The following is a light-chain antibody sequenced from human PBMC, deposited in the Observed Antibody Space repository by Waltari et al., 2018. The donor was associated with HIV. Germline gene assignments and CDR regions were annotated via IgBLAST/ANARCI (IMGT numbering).Light chain of an antibody. J-gene: IGLJ2*01. CDR1: TSNIRAHYH. V-gene: IGLV1-40*01. Sequence: QSVLTQPPSVSGAPGPRVPIPRTWSTSNIRAHYHVPWYQQIPGTAPKLLISGNKNRPSGVPDRFSASKSGTSASLTITGLQAEDEADYFCQSYDITLSASVVFGGGTKLTVL. CDR3: QSYDITLSASVV. CDR2: GNK.